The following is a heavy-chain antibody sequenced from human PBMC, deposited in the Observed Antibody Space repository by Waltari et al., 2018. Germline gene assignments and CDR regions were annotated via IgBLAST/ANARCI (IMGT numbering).Heavy chain of an antibody. CDR2: IYYSGST. J-gene: IGHJ6*03. CDR1: GGSISSGGYY. Sequence: QVQLQESGPGLVKPSQTLSLTCTVSGGSISSGGYYWSWIRQHPRKGPEWIGYIYYSGSTYYNPSLKSRVTISVDTSKTQFSLKLSSVTAADTAVYYCARELGSSHYYYYYMDVWGKGTTVTVSS. D-gene: IGHD2-15*01. V-gene: IGHV4-31*03. CDR3: ARELGSSHYYYYYMDV.